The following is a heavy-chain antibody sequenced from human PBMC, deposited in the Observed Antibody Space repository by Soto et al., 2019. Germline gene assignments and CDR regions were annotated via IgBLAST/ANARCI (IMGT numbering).Heavy chain of an antibody. Sequence: SETLSLTCAVYGGSFSGYYWSWIRQPPGKGLEWIGEINHSGSTNYNPSLKSRVTISVDTSKNQFSLKLSSVAAADTAVYYCAQDYYDSSGYGFDYWGQGTLVTVSS. CDR1: GGSFSGYY. D-gene: IGHD3-22*01. J-gene: IGHJ4*02. CDR3: AQDYYDSSGYGFDY. V-gene: IGHV4-34*01. CDR2: INHSGST.